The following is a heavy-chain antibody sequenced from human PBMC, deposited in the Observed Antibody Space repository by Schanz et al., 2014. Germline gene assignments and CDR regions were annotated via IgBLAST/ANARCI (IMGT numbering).Heavy chain of an antibody. CDR1: GFTFSDYS. J-gene: IGHJ3*02. V-gene: IGHV3-23*03. D-gene: IGHD3-10*01. Sequence: EVQLLESGGGLVEPGGSLRLSCAASGFTFSDYSMNWVRQAPGRGLEWVSIIFTDGRTYYADSVKGRFTISRDNAKNSLYLEMNSLRAEDTAVYYCAKGRFGELSAFDIWGQGTMVTVSS. CDR2: IIFTDGRT. CDR3: AKGRFGELSAFDI.